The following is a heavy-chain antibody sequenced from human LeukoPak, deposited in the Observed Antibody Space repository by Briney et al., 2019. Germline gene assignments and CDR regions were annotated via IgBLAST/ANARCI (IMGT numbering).Heavy chain of an antibody. V-gene: IGHV3-73*01. J-gene: IGHJ4*02. Sequence: PGGSLRLSCAASGFTFGGSAMHWVRQASGKGLEWVGRIRSKANNYATAYAASVKGRFTISRDDSKNTAYLQMNNLKTEDTAVYYCTRQSTGVVVVDYWGQGTLVTVSS. CDR3: TRQSTGVVVVDY. CDR1: GFTFGGSA. D-gene: IGHD3-22*01. CDR2: IRSKANNYAT.